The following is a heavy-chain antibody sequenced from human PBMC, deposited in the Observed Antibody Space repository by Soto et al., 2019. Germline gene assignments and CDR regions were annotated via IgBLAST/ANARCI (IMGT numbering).Heavy chain of an antibody. CDR2: INPNGGST. Sequence: QVQLVQSGAEVKKPGASVKVSCKASGYTFIHYYIHWVRQAPGQWLEWMAIINPNGGSTNYAQKFRGRVTVTSDTSTTTVSMELNSLGSDDTAVYFCARSLLQGDFWGQGTLVTVSS. CDR3: ARSLLQGDF. D-gene: IGHD2-21*01. V-gene: IGHV1-46*01. CDR1: GYTFIHYY. J-gene: IGHJ4*02.